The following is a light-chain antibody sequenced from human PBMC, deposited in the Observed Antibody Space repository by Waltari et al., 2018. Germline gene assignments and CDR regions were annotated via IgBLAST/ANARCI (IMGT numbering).Light chain of an antibody. CDR3: LQLHIDPRT. CDR1: KGISIY. Sequence: IQFNQSPSLLSATFWGRVPNNCRATKGISIYLAWYHQKPWKAPRVLIYAASTLQSGVPSRFSGSGSGTEFTLTISSLQPEDFATYYCLQLHIDPRTFGQGTKVEIK. V-gene: IGKV1-9*01. J-gene: IGKJ1*01. CDR2: AAS.